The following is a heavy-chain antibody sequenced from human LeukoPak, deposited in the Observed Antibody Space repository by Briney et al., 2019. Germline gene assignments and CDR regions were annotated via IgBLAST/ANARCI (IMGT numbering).Heavy chain of an antibody. J-gene: IGHJ4*02. Sequence: ASVKVSCKASGYTFSGYYMHWVRQAPGQGLEWMGWINPKSGGTNEAQKFHDRVTMTRDTSIRTAYMEVSRLRSDDTAVYYCARAPYWGQGTLVTVSS. CDR1: GYTFSGYY. CDR3: ARAPY. CDR2: INPKSGGT. V-gene: IGHV1-2*02.